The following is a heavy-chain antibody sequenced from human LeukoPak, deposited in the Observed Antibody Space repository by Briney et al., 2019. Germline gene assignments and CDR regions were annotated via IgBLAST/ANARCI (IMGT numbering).Heavy chain of an antibody. V-gene: IGHV1-8*01. CDR1: GYTFTSYD. D-gene: IGHD2-15*01. CDR2: MNPNSGNT. Sequence: GASVKVSCKASGYTFTSYDINWVRQATGQGLEWMGWMNPNSGNTGYAQKFQGRVTMTRNTSISTAYMELSSLRSEDTAVYYCARTLTPAVVVAATSYGMDVWGQGTTVTVSS. J-gene: IGHJ6*02. CDR3: ARTLTPAVVVAATSYGMDV.